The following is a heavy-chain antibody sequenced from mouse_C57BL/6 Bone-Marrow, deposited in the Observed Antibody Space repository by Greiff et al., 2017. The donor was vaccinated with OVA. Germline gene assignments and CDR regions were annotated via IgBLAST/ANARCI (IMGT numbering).Heavy chain of an antibody. J-gene: IGHJ4*01. CDR1: GYTFTSYW. Sequence: VQLQQPGAELVKPGASVKVSCKASGYTFTSYWMHWVKQRPGQGLEWIGRIHPSDSDTNYNQKFKGKATLTVDKSSSTAYMQLSSLTSEDSAVYYCASGSFPYYYAMDYWGQGTSVTVSS. CDR3: ASGSFPYYYAMDY. V-gene: IGHV1-74*01. D-gene: IGHD1-1*01. CDR2: IHPSDSDT.